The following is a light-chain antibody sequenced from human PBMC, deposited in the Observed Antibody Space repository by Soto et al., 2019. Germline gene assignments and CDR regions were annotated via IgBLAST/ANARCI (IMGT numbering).Light chain of an antibody. CDR3: SLYTISTTYV. Sequence: QSALTQPASVSGSPGQSITISCTGTSSDVGSSDLVSWYQQHPGKVPELILYGATKRPSGVSNRFSGSKSGNTASLTISGLQAEDEADYYCSLYTISTTYVFGHGTKLTVL. V-gene: IGLV2-14*02. J-gene: IGLJ1*01. CDR1: SSDVGSSDL. CDR2: GAT.